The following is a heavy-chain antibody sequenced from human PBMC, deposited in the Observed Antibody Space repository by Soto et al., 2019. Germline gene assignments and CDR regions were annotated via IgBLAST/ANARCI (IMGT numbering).Heavy chain of an antibody. CDR1: GYTFTRYG. D-gene: IGHD3-16*01. J-gene: IGHJ6*02. CDR3: AMVDVYVTPSPQDV. Sequence: QVQLVQSGAEVKNPGASVKVSCKASGYTFTRYGIAWARQAPGQGLGWMGWINTYNGNTNYAQNVQDRDTLSTDTSTSTSYMELRCLRSNYTAIYYCAMVDVYVTPSPQDVWGQGTTVIVSS. CDR2: INTYNGNT. V-gene: IGHV1-18*01.